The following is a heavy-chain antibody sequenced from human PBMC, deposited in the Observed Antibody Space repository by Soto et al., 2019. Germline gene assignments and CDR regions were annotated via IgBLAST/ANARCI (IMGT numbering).Heavy chain of an antibody. CDR1: GGTFSSYT. D-gene: IGHD4-17*01. J-gene: IGHJ6*03. CDR2: IIPILGIA. V-gene: IGHV1-69*02. CDR3: ARSAVTASNYYYYYMDV. Sequence: ASVKVSCKASGGTFSSYTISWVRQAPGQGLEWMGRIIPILGIANYAQKFQGRVTITADKSTSTAYMELSSLRSEDTAVYYCARSAVTASNYYYYYMDVRGKRTTVTVSS.